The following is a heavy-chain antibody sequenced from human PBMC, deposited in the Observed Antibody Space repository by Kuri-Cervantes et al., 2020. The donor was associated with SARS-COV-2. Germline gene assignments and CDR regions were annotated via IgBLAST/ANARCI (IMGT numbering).Heavy chain of an antibody. J-gene: IGHJ4*02. CDR1: GFTFSSYA. CDR2: ISYDGSNK. CDR3: ARDNGSSFDY. D-gene: IGHD6-6*01. V-gene: IGHV3-30-3*01. Sequence: GGPLKISCAAPGFTFSSYAMHWVRQAPGKGREWVAVISYDGSNKYYADSVKGRFTITKDNSKNTLYLQMNSLRAEDTAVNYCARDNGSSFDYWGQGTLVTVSS.